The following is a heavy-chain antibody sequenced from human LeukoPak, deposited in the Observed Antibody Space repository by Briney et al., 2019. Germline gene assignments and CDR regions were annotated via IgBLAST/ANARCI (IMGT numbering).Heavy chain of an antibody. Sequence: PGGSLRLSCTASGFTFSRFAMIWVRQVPGQGLEWVSATDGSGTKTYYRDSVKGRFTISRDNSNNMVFLHMSSLRAEDSAIYYCAKALSSEWLTPENWGQGTLVTVSS. V-gene: IGHV3-23*01. CDR1: GFTFSRFA. CDR3: AKALSSEWLTPEN. D-gene: IGHD6-19*01. CDR2: TDGSGTKT. J-gene: IGHJ4*02.